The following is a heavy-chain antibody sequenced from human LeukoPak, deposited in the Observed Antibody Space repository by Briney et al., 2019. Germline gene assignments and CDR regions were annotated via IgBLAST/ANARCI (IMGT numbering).Heavy chain of an antibody. CDR3: ARRLRYFDWLHY. D-gene: IGHD3-9*01. V-gene: IGHV4-34*01. J-gene: IGHJ4*02. CDR2: INHSGST. Sequence: SETLSLTSAVYGGSFSGYYWSWIRQPPGKGLEWIGEINHSGSTNYNPSLKSRVTISVDTSKNQFSLKLSSVTAADTAVYYCARRLRYFDWLHYWGQGTLVTVSS. CDR1: GGSFSGYY.